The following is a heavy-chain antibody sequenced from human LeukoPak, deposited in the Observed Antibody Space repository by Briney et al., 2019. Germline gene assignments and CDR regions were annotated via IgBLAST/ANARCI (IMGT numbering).Heavy chain of an antibody. Sequence: GASVKVSCKASGYTFTSYAMHWVRQAPGQRLEWMGWINAGNGNTKYSQKLQGRVTITRDTSASTAYMELSSLRSEDTAVYYCASRGSGSYYHFDYWGQGTLVTVSS. D-gene: IGHD3-10*01. V-gene: IGHV1-3*01. J-gene: IGHJ4*02. CDR3: ASRGSGSYYHFDY. CDR1: GYTFTSYA. CDR2: INAGNGNT.